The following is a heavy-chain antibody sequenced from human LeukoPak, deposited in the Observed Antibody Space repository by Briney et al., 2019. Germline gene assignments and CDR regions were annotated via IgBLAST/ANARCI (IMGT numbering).Heavy chain of an antibody. D-gene: IGHD6-13*01. CDR2: MSGDGGST. V-gene: IGHV3-23*01. CDR3: ALVSLFSSSWYGDY. CDR1: GFTFSSHA. Sequence: GGSLRLSCAASGFTFSSHAMSWVRQAPGKGLEWVSAMSGDGGSTYYADSVKGRFTISRDNSKNTLYLQMNSLRAEDTAVYYCALVSLFSSSWYGDYWGQGTLVTASS. J-gene: IGHJ4*02.